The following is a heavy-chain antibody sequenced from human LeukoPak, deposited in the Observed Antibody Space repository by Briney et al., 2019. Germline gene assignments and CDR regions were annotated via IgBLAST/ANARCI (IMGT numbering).Heavy chain of an antibody. D-gene: IGHD3-22*01. CDR3: ARASHPYYYDSSGSLDY. CDR2: IYYSGST. Sequence: SETLSLTCTVSGGSISSGGYYWSWIRQHPGKGLEWIGYIYYSGSTYYNPSPKSRVTISVDTSKNQFSLKLSSVTAADTAVYYCARASHPYYYDSSGSLDYWGQGTLVTVSS. CDR1: GGSISSGGYY. V-gene: IGHV4-31*03. J-gene: IGHJ4*02.